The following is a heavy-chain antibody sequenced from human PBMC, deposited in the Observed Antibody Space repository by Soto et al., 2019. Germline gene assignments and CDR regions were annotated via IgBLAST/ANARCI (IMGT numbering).Heavy chain of an antibody. D-gene: IGHD1-26*01. CDR1: GFTFSSYW. CDR2: IKQDGSEK. J-gene: IGHJ4*02. V-gene: IGHV3-7*01. Sequence: EVQLVESGGGLVQPGGSLRLSCAASGFTFSSYWMTWVRQAPGKGLGWVANIKQDGSEKYYVDSVRGRFTMSRDNAKNSLYLQMNSLRAEDTAVYYCARVVGATQMDFDYWGQGTLVTVSS. CDR3: ARVVGATQMDFDY.